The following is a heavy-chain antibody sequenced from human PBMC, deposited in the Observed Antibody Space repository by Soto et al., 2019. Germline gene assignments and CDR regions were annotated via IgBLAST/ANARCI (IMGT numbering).Heavy chain of an antibody. CDR3: ARGCSTLTTRQRIYFDY. CDR2: IYYSGST. Sequence: SETLSLTCTVSGGSISSYYWSWIRQPPGKGLEWIGYIYYSGSTNYNPSLKSRVTISVDTSKNQFSLKLSSVTAADTAVYYCARGCSTLTTRQRIYFDYWGQGTLVTVSS. J-gene: IGHJ4*02. CDR1: GGSISSYY. V-gene: IGHV4-59*01. D-gene: IGHD4-4*01.